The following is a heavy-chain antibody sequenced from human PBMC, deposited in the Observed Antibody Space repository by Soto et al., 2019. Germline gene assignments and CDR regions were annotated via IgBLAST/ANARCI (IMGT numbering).Heavy chain of an antibody. CDR2: ICNNGSNK. CDR1: GFTFSSYS. J-gene: IGHJ4*02. CDR3: ARDSSGDYYFDY. D-gene: IGHD4-17*01. Sequence: GGFLRLSCAASGFTFSSYSMNWVRQAPGKGLEWVAVICNNGSNKYYADSVKGRFTISRDNSKNTLYLQMNSLRAEDTAVYYCARDSSGDYYFDYWGQGTLVTVSS. V-gene: IGHV3-30*03.